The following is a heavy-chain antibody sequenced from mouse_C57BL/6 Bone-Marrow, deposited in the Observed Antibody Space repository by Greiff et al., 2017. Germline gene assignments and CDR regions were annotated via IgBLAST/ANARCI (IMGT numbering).Heavy chain of an antibody. CDR1: GFTFSSYA. CDR3: TSDSVPWFAY. Sequence: EVKLLESGAGLVKPGGSLKLSCEASGFTFSSYAMSWVSQTPEKRLEWVAYISRGGDYIYYADTVKGRFTISRDNARHTLYLQMSSLTAEDTAMYYCTSDSVPWFAYWGQGTLVTVSA. J-gene: IGHJ3*01. V-gene: IGHV5-9-1*02. CDR2: ISRGGDYI.